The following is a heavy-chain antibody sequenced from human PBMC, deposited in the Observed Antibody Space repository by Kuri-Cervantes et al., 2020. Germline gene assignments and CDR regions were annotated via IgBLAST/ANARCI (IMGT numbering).Heavy chain of an antibody. CDR1: GFTFSDYY. D-gene: IGHD5-12*01. Sequence: GESLKISCAASGFTFSDYYMSWIRQAPGKGLEWVSYISSSGSTIYYADSVKGRFTISRDNSKNTLYLQMDSLRAEDTAVYYCAKGERERGYSGHERSVIFDYWGQGTLVTVSS. J-gene: IGHJ4*02. CDR2: ISSSGSTI. V-gene: IGHV3-11*04. CDR3: AKGERERGYSGHERSVIFDY.